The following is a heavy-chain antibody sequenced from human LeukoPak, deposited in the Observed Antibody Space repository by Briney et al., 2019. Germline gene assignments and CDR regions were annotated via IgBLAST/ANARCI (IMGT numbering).Heavy chain of an antibody. V-gene: IGHV1-18*01. CDR3: ARDYIVGATIPFDY. CDR2: ISAYNGNT. D-gene: IGHD1-26*01. J-gene: IGHJ4*02. CDR1: GYTFTSYG. Sequence: ASVKVSCKASGYTFTSYGISWARQAPGQGLEWMGWISAYNGNTNYAQKLQGRVTMTTDTSTSTAYMELRSLRSDDTAVYYCARDYIVGATIPFDYWGQGTLVTVPS.